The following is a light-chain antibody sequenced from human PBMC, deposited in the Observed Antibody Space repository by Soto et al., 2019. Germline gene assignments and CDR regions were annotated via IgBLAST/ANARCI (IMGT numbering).Light chain of an antibody. CDR2: DAS. CDR1: QSVGSY. Sequence: EIVLTQSPATLSLSPGDRATLSCRASQSVGSYLGWYQQRPGQAPRLLIYDASNRATGIPARFSGSGSGTDFTLTISSLEPEDFAFYYCQQRSDWPSTFGGGNKVEIK. CDR3: QQRSDWPST. J-gene: IGKJ4*01. V-gene: IGKV3-11*01.